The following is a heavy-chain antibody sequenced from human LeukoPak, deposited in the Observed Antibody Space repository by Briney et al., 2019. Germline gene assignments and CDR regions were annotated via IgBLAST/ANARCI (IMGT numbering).Heavy chain of an antibody. CDR3: ARSSMITFGGVIVKAFDI. Sequence: GGSLRLSCAASGFTFSSYWMSWVRQAPGKGLEWVANIKQDGSEKYYVDSVKGRFAISRDNAKNSLYLQMNSLRAEDTAVYYCARSSMITFGGVIVKAFDIWGQGTMVTVSS. CDR2: IKQDGSEK. CDR1: GFTFSSYW. V-gene: IGHV3-7*03. D-gene: IGHD3-16*02. J-gene: IGHJ3*02.